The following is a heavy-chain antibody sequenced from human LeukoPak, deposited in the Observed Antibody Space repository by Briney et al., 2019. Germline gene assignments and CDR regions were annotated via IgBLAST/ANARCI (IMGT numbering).Heavy chain of an antibody. Sequence: SGGSLRLSCAASGFTFSSYAMSWVRQAPGKGLEWVSAISGSGGSTYYADSVKGRFTISRDNSKNTLYLQMNSPRAEDTAVYYCAKDPHSSGYYYYGMDVWGQGTTVTVSS. CDR2: ISGSGGST. CDR1: GFTFSSYA. CDR3: AKDPHSSGYYYYGMDV. D-gene: IGHD3-22*01. V-gene: IGHV3-23*01. J-gene: IGHJ6*02.